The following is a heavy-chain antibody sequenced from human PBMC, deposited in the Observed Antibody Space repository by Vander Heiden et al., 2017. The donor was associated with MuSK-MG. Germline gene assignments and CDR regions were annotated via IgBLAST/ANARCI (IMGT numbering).Heavy chain of an antibody. J-gene: IGHJ4*02. CDR2: ISSSSSYI. CDR1: GFNFSSQR. V-gene: IGHV3-21*01. CDR3: ARDQVTGTTLPLDY. D-gene: IGHD1-1*01. Sequence: EVQLVESGGGLVKPGGSLRLHCLASGFNFSSQRMNWVRQAPGKGLEGVSSISSSSSYIYYADSVKGRFTISRDNAKNSLYLQMNSLRAEATAVYYCARDQVTGTTLPLDYWGQETLVTVSS.